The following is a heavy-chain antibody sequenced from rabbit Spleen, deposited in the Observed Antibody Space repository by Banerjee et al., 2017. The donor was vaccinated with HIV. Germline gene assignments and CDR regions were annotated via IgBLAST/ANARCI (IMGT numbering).Heavy chain of an antibody. V-gene: IGHV1S40*01. J-gene: IGHJ6*01. Sequence: QSLEESGGDLVKPGASLTLTCTASGVSFSVSSYMCWVRQAPGKGLEWIACIDAGSSDFTYFASWAKGRFTISKTSSTTVTLQMTSLTVADTATYFCARGIPYGFAGDTYPPYAMDLWGPGTLVTVS. CDR1: GVSFSVSSY. CDR3: ARGIPYGFAGDTYPPYAMDL. D-gene: IGHD6-1*01. CDR2: IDAGSSDFT.